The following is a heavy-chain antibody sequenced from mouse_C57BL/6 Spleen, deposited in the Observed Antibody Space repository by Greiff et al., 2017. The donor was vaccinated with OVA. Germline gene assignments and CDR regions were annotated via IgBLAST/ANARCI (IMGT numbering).Heavy chain of an antibody. D-gene: IGHD1-1*01. CDR2: IHPNSGST. J-gene: IGHJ1*03. V-gene: IGHV1-64*01. CDR1: GYTFTSYW. Sequence: VQLQQPGAELVKPGASVKLSCKASGYTFTSYWMHWVKQRPGQGLEWIGMIHPNSGSTNYNEKFKSKATLTVDKSSSTAYMQLSSLTSEDSAVYYCAARSSYWYFDVWGTGTTVTVSS. CDR3: AARSSYWYFDV.